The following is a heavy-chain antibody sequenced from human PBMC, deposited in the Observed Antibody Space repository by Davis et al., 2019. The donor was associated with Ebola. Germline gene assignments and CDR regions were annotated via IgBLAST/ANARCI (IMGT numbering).Heavy chain of an antibody. Sequence: PGGSLRLSCAASGFRFSGYGIHWVRQAPGKGLEWLSFIQYDGSNVRYGDSVKNRFTISRDNSKNTLYLLMDSLRVEDTAVYYCAKDGANWAFVYWGQGTLVTVSS. J-gene: IGHJ4*02. CDR1: GFRFSGYG. CDR3: AKDGANWAFVY. CDR2: IQYDGSNV. V-gene: IGHV3-30*02. D-gene: IGHD7-27*01.